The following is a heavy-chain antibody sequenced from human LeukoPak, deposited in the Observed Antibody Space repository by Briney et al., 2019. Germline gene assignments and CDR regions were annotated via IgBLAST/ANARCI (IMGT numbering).Heavy chain of an antibody. CDR2: IYSGGST. V-gene: IGHV3-66*02. J-gene: IGHJ6*03. D-gene: IGHD3-3*01. Sequence: GGSLRLSCAASGFTVSSNYMSWVRQAPGKGLEWVSVIYSGGSTYYADSVKGRFTISRDNSKNTLYLQMNSLRAEDTAVYYCARETWGRSETYCDFWSGTDYYMDVWGKGTTVTVSS. CDR3: ARETWGRSETYCDFWSGTDYYMDV. CDR1: GFTVSSNY.